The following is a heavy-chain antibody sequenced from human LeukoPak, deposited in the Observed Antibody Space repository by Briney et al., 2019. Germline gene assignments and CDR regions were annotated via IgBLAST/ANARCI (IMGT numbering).Heavy chain of an antibody. Sequence: PGGSLRLSCAASGVSFSAYAMIWVRQAPGKGLEWVSVISGSGGSTYYADSVKGRFTISRDNSKNTLYLQMSSLRAEDTAVYYCAKPKDNSLYCFDYWGQGTLVTVSS. CDR3: AKPKDNSLYCFDY. D-gene: IGHD1-20*01. CDR2: ISGSGGST. J-gene: IGHJ4*02. V-gene: IGHV3-23*01. CDR1: GVSFSAYA.